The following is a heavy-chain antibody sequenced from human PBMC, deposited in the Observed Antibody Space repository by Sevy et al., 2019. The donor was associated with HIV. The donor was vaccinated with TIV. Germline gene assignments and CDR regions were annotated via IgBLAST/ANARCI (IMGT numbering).Heavy chain of an antibody. J-gene: IGHJ6*02. V-gene: IGHV1-18*01. D-gene: IGHD2-15*01. CDR3: ARVDDFYCSGGGCYHYGMDV. Sequence: ASVKVSCKASGYTFTSYGISWVRQAPGQGLEWMGWISAYNGNTNYAQKLQGRVTMTTDTSTSTAYMELRSLRSDDKAVYYCARVDDFYCSGGGCYHYGMDVWGQGTTVTVSS. CDR2: ISAYNGNT. CDR1: GYTFTSYG.